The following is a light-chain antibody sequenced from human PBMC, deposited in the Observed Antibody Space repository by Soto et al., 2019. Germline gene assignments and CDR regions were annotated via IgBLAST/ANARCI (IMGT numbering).Light chain of an antibody. CDR3: CSYVGASIYV. V-gene: IGLV2-23*02. CDR2: EVT. J-gene: IGLJ1*01. Sequence: QSVLTQPASVSVSAGQSITISCTGTTSFVCTYYFVSWYQQHSGKAPQVLIYEVTKRPSGVSNRFSGSTSGSTASLTISGPQTEDEADYSGCSYVGASIYVFGTGTKV. CDR1: TSFVCTYYF.